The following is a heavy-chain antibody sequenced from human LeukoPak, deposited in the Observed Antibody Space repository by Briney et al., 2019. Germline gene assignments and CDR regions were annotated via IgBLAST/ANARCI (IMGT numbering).Heavy chain of an antibody. CDR2: IYYSGST. J-gene: IGHJ4*02. V-gene: IGHV4-39*01. CDR1: GGSISSSSYY. D-gene: IGHD3-22*01. CDR3: ARGELSSYYYDSSEFY. Sequence: PSETLSLTCTVSGGSISSSSYYWGWIRQPPGKGLEWIGSIYYSGSTYYNPSLKSRVTISVDTSKNQFSLKLSSMTAADTAVYYCARGELSSYYYDSSEFYWGQGTLVTVSS.